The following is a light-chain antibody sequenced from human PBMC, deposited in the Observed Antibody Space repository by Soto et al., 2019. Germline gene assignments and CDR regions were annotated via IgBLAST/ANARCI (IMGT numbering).Light chain of an antibody. Sequence: DIQMTQSPSSLSASVGDRVTITCRASQNINNYLNWYQQKPGRAPNLLISTTSTLESGVPSRFSGSGSGRDYTLTISSLQPEDFATYYCQQSASTLAVTFGGGTKVEI. CDR2: TTS. CDR1: QNINNY. J-gene: IGKJ4*01. CDR3: QQSASTLAVT. V-gene: IGKV1-39*01.